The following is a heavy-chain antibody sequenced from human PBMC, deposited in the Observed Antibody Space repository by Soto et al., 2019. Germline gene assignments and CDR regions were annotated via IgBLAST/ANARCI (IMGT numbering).Heavy chain of an antibody. J-gene: IGHJ4*02. CDR2: MNPNSGNT. Sequence: ALVKVSCKASGYTFTSYDINWVRQATGQGLEWMGWMNPNSGNTGYAQKFQGRVTMTRNTSISTAYMELSSLRSVDTAVYYCVRDDCSGDTCYLGHWGQGTLVTVSS. CDR3: VRDDCSGDTCYLGH. V-gene: IGHV1-8*01. CDR1: GYTFTSYD. D-gene: IGHD2-15*01.